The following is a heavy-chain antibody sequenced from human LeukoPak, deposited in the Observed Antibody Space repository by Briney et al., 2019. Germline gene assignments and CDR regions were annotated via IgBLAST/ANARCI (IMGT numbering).Heavy chain of an antibody. Sequence: GGSLRLSCAASGFTFSSYSMNWVRQAPGKGLEWVSSISSSSSYIYYADSVKGRFTISRDNAKNSLYLQMNSLRAEDTAVYYCARGGVVRENYYYYYMDVWGKGTTVTISS. J-gene: IGHJ6*03. V-gene: IGHV3-21*01. D-gene: IGHD3-10*02. CDR3: ARGGVVRENYYYYYMDV. CDR2: ISSSSSYI. CDR1: GFTFSSYS.